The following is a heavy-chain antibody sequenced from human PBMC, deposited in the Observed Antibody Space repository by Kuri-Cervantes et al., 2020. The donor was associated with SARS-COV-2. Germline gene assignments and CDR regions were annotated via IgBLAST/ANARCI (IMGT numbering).Heavy chain of an antibody. D-gene: IGHD3-16*01. V-gene: IGHV3-7*01. CDR2: IKQDGSEK. Sequence: GESLKISCAASGFTFSSYWMSWVRQAPGKGLEWVANIKQDGSEKYYVDSVKGRFTISRDNAKNTLYLQMNSLRAEDTAVYYCARSLGGKLYYYYYMDVWGKGTTVTVS. CDR3: ARSLGGKLYYYYYMDV. CDR1: GFTFSSYW. J-gene: IGHJ6*03.